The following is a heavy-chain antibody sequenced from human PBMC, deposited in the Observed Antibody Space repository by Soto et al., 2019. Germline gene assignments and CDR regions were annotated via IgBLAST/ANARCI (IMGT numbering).Heavy chain of an antibody. Sequence: GGSLRLSCAASGFTVSSNYMSWVRQAPGKGLEWVSVIYSGGSTYYADSVKGRFTISRDNSKNTLYLQMNSLRAEDTAVYYCARPAALLTGDPGDAFDIWGQGTMVTVSS. CDR1: GFTVSSNY. D-gene: IGHD7-27*01. V-gene: IGHV3-53*01. CDR2: IYSGGST. CDR3: ARPAALLTGDPGDAFDI. J-gene: IGHJ3*02.